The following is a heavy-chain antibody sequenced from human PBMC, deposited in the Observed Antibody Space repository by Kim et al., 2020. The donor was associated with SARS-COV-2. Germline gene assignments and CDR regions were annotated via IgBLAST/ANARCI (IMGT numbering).Heavy chain of an antibody. CDR1: GGSISSYH. Sequence: SETLSLTCTVSGGSISSYHWGWIRQPPGKGLEWIGYIYYSGSTNYSPSLKSRLTISVDTSKNQFSLKLSSVTAADTAVYYCAREVSGGLQPYGMDVWGLGTTVTVSS. J-gene: IGHJ6*02. CDR2: IYYSGST. D-gene: IGHD3-10*01. CDR3: AREVSGGLQPYGMDV. V-gene: IGHV4-59*01.